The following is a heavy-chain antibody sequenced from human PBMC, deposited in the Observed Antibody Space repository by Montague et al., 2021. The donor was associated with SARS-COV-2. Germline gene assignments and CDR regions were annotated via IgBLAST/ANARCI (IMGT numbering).Heavy chain of an antibody. CDR1: GGSISSGGCH. CDR3: ARTYYDILTGYYNFDY. J-gene: IGHJ4*02. V-gene: IGHV4-31*03. D-gene: IGHD3-9*01. CDR2: IYYSGST. Sequence: TLSLTCTVSGGSISSGGCHWSCIRQHPGKGLEWIGYIYYSGSTYYXPSLKSRVTISVDTSKNQFSLKLSSVTAADTAVYYCARTYYDILTGYYNFDYWGQGTLVTVSS.